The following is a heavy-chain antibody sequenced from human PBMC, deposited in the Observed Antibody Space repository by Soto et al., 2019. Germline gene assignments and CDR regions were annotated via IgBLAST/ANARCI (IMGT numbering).Heavy chain of an antibody. CDR3: AKYYMVTTSYSYYHGLDV. J-gene: IGHJ6*02. V-gene: IGHV3-23*01. CDR2: ISGSGSSR. CDR1: GFPFSDYA. Sequence: GGALRLSCTASGFPFSDYAMSWVRQAPGKGLQWLSTISGSGSSRYTACSVRGRFTISRDNSRNTLCLQINGLRAEDTAVYFCAKYYMVTTSYSYYHGLDVWGQGTTVTVSS. D-gene: IGHD2-21*02.